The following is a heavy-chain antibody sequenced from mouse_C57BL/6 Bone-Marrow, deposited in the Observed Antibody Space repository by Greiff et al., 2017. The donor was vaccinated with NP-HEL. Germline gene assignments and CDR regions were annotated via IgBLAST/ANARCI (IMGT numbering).Heavy chain of an antibody. J-gene: IGHJ3*01. V-gene: IGHV1-81*01. CDR2: IYPRSGNT. D-gene: IGHD2-4*01. CDR1: GYTFTSYG. CDR3: AKGWDYDEAY. Sequence: QVQLKQSGAELARPGASVTLSCKASGYTFTSYGISWVKQRTGQGLEWIGEIYPRSGNTYYNEKFKGKATLTADKSSSTAYMELRSLTSEDSAVYFCAKGWDYDEAYWGQGTLVTGSA.